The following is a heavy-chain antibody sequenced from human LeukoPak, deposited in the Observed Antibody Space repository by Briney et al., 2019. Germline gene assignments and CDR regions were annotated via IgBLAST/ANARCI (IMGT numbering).Heavy chain of an antibody. CDR1: GASLSTSPYY. V-gene: IGHV4-34*01. D-gene: IGHD6-19*01. J-gene: IGHJ4*02. CDR2: INHSGST. CDR3: ARVGGMRAVAVVD. Sequence: SETLSLTCSVSGASLSTSPYYWSWIRQPPGKGLEWIGEINHSGSTNYNPSLKSRVTISVDTSKNQFSLKLSSVTAADTSVYYCARVGGMRAVAVVDWGQGTLVTVSS.